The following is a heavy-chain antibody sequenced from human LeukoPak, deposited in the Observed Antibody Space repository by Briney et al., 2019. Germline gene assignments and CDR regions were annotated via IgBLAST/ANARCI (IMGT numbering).Heavy chain of an antibody. CDR2: IYYSGST. V-gene: IGHV4-59*08. CDR1: GGSIGSYY. J-gene: IGHJ4*02. D-gene: IGHD6-13*01. Sequence: SETLSLTCTVSGGSIGSYYWSWIRQPPGKGLEWIGYIYYSGSTNYNPSLKSRVTISVDTSKNQFSLKLSSVTAADTAVYYCARLGSSSWYVRGYFDYWGQGTLVTVSS. CDR3: ARLGSSSWYVRGYFDY.